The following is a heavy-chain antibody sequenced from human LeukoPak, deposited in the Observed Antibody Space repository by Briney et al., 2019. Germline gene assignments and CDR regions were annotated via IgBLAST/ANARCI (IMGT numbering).Heavy chain of an antibody. CDR3: ARSIEYYYYGSGSYPPSVPYGMDV. CDR1: GGSISSYY. J-gene: IGHJ6*02. Sequence: PSETLSLTCTVSGGSISSYYWSWIRQPPGKGLEWIGYIYYSGGTNYNPSLKSRVTISVDTSKNQFSLKLSSVTAADTAVYYCARSIEYYYYGSGSYPPSVPYGMDVWGQGTTVTVSS. CDR2: IYYSGGT. D-gene: IGHD3-10*01. V-gene: IGHV4-59*01.